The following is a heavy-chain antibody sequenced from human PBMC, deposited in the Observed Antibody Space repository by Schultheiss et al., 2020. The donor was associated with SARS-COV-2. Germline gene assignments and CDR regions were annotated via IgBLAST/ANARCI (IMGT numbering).Heavy chain of an antibody. J-gene: IGHJ4*02. D-gene: IGHD4-17*01. Sequence: GESLKISCAASGFTFSSYSMNWVRQAPGKGLEWVSSISSSSSYIYYADSVKGRFTISRDNAKNSLYLQMNSLRAEDTAVYYCARTVTTRKYYFDDWGQGTLVTVSS. CDR1: GFTFSSYS. V-gene: IGHV3-21*01. CDR3: ARTVTTRKYYFDD. CDR2: ISSSSSYI.